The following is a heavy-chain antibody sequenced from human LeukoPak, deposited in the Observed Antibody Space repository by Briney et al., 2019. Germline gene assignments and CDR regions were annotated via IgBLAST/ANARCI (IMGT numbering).Heavy chain of an antibody. CDR2: INPNSGGT. CDR3: ATLGVITIFGVITNDAFDI. J-gene: IGHJ3*02. CDR1: GYTFTGYH. V-gene: IGHV1-2*02. Sequence: ASVKLSCKTSGYTFTGYHMHWVRQAPGQGLEWMGWINPNSGGTNYAQKFQGRVTMTRDTSISPAYMELTRLRSDDTAVYYCATLGVITIFGVITNDAFDIWGQGTMVTVSS. D-gene: IGHD3-3*01.